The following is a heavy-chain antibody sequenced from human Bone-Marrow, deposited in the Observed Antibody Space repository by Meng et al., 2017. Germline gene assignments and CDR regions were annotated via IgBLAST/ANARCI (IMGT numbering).Heavy chain of an antibody. J-gene: IGHJ4*02. D-gene: IGHD6-19*01. CDR2: ISYDGSNK. CDR1: GFTFSSYA. V-gene: IGHV3-30*04. CDR3: ARGELRVAGIFGPFDY. Sequence: GESLKISCAASGFTFSSYAMHWVRQAPGKGLEWVAVISYDGSNKYYADSVKGRFTISRDNSKNRLYLQMNSLRAEDTAVYYCARGELRVAGIFGPFDYWGQGTLVTVSS.